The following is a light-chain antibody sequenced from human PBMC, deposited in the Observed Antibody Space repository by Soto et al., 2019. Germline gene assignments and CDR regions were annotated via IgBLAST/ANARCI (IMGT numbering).Light chain of an antibody. CDR2: EVT. Sequence: QSALTQPASVSGSPGQSITISCTGTSTDIGAYNYVSWYQQHPGKAPKLLIYEVTNRPSGVSNRCSGSKSGNTAYLTISGLQAEDEANYYCNSYTTLSNMVFGTGTKLTVL. J-gene: IGLJ1*01. CDR3: NSYTTLSNMV. V-gene: IGLV2-14*01. CDR1: STDIGAYNY.